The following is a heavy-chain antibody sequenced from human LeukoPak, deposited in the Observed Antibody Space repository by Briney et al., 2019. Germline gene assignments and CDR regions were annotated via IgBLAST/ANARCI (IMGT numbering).Heavy chain of an antibody. Sequence: GGSLRLSCAASGFTFSNYAMSWVRQAPGKGLEWVSAISGSGVSTFYADSVKGRFTISRDNSKNTLYLQMNSLRAEDTAVYYCAADPLYGMDVWGQGTTVTVSS. V-gene: IGHV3-23*01. J-gene: IGHJ6*02. CDR3: AADPLYGMDV. CDR1: GFTFSNYA. CDR2: ISGSGVST.